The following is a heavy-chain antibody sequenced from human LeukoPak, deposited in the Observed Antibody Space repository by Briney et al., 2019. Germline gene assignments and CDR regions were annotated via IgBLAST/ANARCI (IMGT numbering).Heavy chain of an antibody. V-gene: IGHV4-34*01. CDR2: INHSGST. CDR1: GGSFSGYY. Sequence: SETLSLTCAVYGGSFSGYYWSWIRQPPGKGLEWIGEINHSGSTNYNPSLKSRVTISVDTSKNQFSLKLSSVTAADTAVYYCARGRWQFGELRHYYGVDVWGQGTTVTVSS. CDR3: ARGRWQFGELRHYYGVDV. J-gene: IGHJ6*02. D-gene: IGHD3-10*01.